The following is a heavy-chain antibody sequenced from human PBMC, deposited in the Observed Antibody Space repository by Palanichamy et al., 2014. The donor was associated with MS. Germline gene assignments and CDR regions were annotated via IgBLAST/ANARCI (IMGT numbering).Heavy chain of an antibody. CDR3: VRVTYYYDRSGYVLGY. J-gene: IGHJ4*02. V-gene: IGHV3-72*01. Sequence: EVQLVESGGDLVQPGGSLRLSCAASGFSFSDHWMDWVRQAPGKAPEWVGRIRNRPNSYSTEYAASVKGRFTISRDDSRNSLYLQIIGPKTEDTAVYYCVRVTYYYDRSGYVLGYWGQGTQVTVSS. D-gene: IGHD3-22*01. CDR1: GFSFSDHW. CDR2: IRNRPNSYST.